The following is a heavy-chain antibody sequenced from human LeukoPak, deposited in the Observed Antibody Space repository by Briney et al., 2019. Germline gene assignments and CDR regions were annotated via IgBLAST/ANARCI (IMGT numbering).Heavy chain of an antibody. J-gene: IGHJ6*03. CDR1: GDSIFSTTYY. Sequence: SETLSLTCTVSGDSIFSTTYYWGWIRQPPGKGLEWIGSIFHSGSTYYNPSLRSRVTISVDTSKNQLSLRLRSVTAADTAVYYCARQGYSSSRVDGYYYMDVWGKGTTVTVSS. CDR3: ARQGYSSSRVDGYYYMDV. D-gene: IGHD6-6*01. CDR2: IFHSGST. V-gene: IGHV4-39*01.